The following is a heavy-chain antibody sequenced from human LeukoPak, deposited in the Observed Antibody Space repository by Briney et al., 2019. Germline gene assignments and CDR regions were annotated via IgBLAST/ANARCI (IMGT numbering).Heavy chain of an antibody. Sequence: SQTLSLTCAIFGDSISSNSSWNWIRQSPSRGLEWLGRTYYRSKWYNDYAVSVKSRITINPDTSKNQFSLQLNSVTPEDTAVYYCARALGATYYYDSSGGGGMDVWGQGTTVTVSS. CDR3: ARALGATYYYDSSGGGGMDV. CDR2: TYYRSKWYN. J-gene: IGHJ6*02. D-gene: IGHD3-22*01. CDR1: GDSISSNSS. V-gene: IGHV6-1*01.